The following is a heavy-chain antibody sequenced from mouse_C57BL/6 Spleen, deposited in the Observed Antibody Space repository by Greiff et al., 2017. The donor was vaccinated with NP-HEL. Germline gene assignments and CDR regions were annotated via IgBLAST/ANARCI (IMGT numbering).Heavy chain of an antibody. CDR1: GYTFTSYW. CDR2: INPSNGGT. J-gene: IGHJ4*01. V-gene: IGHV1-53*01. D-gene: IGHD1-1*01. CDR3: ARSHITTVVYYYAMDY. Sequence: VKLQQPGTELVKPGASVKLSCKASGYTFTSYWMHWVKQRPGQGLEWIGNINPSNGGTNYNEKFKSKATLTVDKSSSTAYMQLSSLTSEDSAVYYCARSHITTVVYYYAMDYWGQGTSVTVSS.